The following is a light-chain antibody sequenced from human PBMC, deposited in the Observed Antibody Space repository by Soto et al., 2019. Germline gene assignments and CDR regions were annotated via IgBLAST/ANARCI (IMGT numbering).Light chain of an antibody. CDR1: SSDVGSYNL. Sequence: QXALTQPACVSGSPGQSITISCTGTSSDVGSYNLVSWYQQHPGKAPKVMIYEGSKRPSGVSNRFSGSKSGNTAYLTISGLQAEDEADYYCCSYAGSNTYVFGTGTK. CDR2: EGS. J-gene: IGLJ1*01. CDR3: CSYAGSNTYV. V-gene: IGLV2-23*01.